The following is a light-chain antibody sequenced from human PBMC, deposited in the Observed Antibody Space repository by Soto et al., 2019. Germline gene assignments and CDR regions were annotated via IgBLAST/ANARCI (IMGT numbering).Light chain of an antibody. V-gene: IGKV3-20*01. J-gene: IGKJ2*01. CDR1: QSVKNSY. CDR3: QQYGSSPLT. Sequence: ENVLTQSPGTLSLSPGERATLSCRASQSVKNSYLAWYQQKPGQAPRLLIYGTSNRATGIPDKFSGSGSGTDFTLTISRLEPEDFAVYYCQQYGSSPLTFGQGTKLEIK. CDR2: GTS.